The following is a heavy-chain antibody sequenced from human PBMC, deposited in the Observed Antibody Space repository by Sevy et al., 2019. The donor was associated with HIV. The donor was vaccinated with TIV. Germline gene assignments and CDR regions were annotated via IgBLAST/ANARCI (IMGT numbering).Heavy chain of an antibody. CDR3: AWDRGSVVTPDYFDY. D-gene: IGHD2-21*02. Sequence: SETLSLTCTVSGGSISSYYWSWIRQPPGKGLEWIGYIYYRGSTNYNPSLKSRVTISVDTSKNQFSLKLSSVTAADTAVYYCAWDRGSVVTPDYFDYWGQGTLVTVSS. CDR2: IYYRGST. V-gene: IGHV4-59*01. J-gene: IGHJ4*02. CDR1: GGSISSYY.